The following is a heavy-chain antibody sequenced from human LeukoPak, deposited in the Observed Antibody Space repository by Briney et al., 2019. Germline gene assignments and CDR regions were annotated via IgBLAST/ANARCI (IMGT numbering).Heavy chain of an antibody. J-gene: IGHJ1*01. CDR3: ARKVVVVPAAILRPKRAEYFQH. CDR2: INHSGST. V-gene: IGHV4-34*01. D-gene: IGHD2-2*01. Sequence: KPSETLSLTCAVYGGSFSGNYWSWIRQPPGKGLEWIGEINHSGSTNYNPSLKSRVTISVDTSKNQFSLKLSSVTAADTAVYYCARKVVVVPAAILRPKRAEYFQHWGQGTLVTVSS. CDR1: GGSFSGNY.